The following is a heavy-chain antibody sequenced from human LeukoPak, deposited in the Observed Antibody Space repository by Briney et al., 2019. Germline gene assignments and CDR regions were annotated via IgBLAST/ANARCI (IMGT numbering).Heavy chain of an antibody. J-gene: IGHJ4*02. CDR3: ARGFAYGGTGSFDS. D-gene: IGHD4-23*01. V-gene: IGHV4-59*01. Sequence: PSETPSLTRALSDGSISSYYWSGIRQPPGKGLELIVFIHYSGSAAYNPSLTSRVAISVDTSKNRFSLKLSSVTAADTAVYYCARGFAYGGTGSFDSWGKGNLVTVSS. CDR1: DGSISSYY. CDR2: IHYSGSA.